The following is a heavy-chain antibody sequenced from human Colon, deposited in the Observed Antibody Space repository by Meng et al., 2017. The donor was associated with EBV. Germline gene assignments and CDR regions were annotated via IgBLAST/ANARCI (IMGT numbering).Heavy chain of an antibody. V-gene: IGHV4-4*02. CDR2: IDDSGST. CDR1: GVSISSNIR. J-gene: IGHJ4*02. CDR3: ARGKQDAWELLAY. D-gene: IGHD1-26*01. Sequence: QVQRQESGPGSVKPSGTLSLTCGVSGVSISSNIRWTWVRQPPGKGLEWIGDIDDSGSTNYNPSLNSRISISLDKSKNHFSLKVNSVTAADTAVYYCARGKQDAWELLAYWGQGALVTVSS.